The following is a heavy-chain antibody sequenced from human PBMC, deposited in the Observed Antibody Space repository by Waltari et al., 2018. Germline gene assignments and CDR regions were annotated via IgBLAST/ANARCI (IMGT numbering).Heavy chain of an antibody. Sequence: QVQLQESGPGLVKPSGTLSLTCAVSGGSISSNNWWSWVRQPPGKGVEWIGEINHSVRTTYNPSLKSRVPISVDKSKNQCALKLSSVTAADTAVYYCARVPWELLLYGMDVWGQGTTVTVSS. D-gene: IGHD1-26*01. CDR3: ARVPWELLLYGMDV. V-gene: IGHV4-4*02. J-gene: IGHJ6*02. CDR2: INHSVRT. CDR1: GGSISSNNW.